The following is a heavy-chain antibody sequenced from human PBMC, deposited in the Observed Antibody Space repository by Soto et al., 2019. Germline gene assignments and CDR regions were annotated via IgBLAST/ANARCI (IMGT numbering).Heavy chain of an antibody. CDR3: ARAQTTVTTVYYFDY. J-gene: IGHJ4*02. V-gene: IGHV4-59*01. CDR1: GGSISSYY. CDR2: IYYSGST. D-gene: IGHD4-17*01. Sequence: PSETLSLTCTVSGGSISSYYLSWIRQPPGKGLEWIGYIYYSGSTNYNPSLKSRVTISVDTSKNQFSLKLSSVTAADTAVYYCARAQTTVTTVYYFDYWGQGTLVTVSS.